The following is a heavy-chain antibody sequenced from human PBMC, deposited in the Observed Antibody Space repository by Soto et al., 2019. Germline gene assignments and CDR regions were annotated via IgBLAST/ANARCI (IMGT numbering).Heavy chain of an antibody. CDR3: ARNYDSTAGGAFDF. CDR1: GFTVSSNY. J-gene: IGHJ3*01. Sequence: EVQLVESGGGLIQPGGSLRLSCAASGFTVSSNYMSWVRQAPGKGLEWVSVIYSGGSTYYADSVKGRFTISRDNSKNTRYLQTNSLRAEDTAVYYWARNYDSTAGGAFDFWGQGTMVTVSS. CDR2: IYSGGST. D-gene: IGHD3-22*01. V-gene: IGHV3-53*01.